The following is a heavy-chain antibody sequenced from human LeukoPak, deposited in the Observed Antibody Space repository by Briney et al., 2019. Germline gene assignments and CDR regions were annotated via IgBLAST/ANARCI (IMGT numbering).Heavy chain of an antibody. D-gene: IGHD2-8*01. J-gene: IGHJ4*02. Sequence: GESLKISCKDSGNXFTTYWISWVRQMPGKGLEWMGIINPGDSDVRYSPSFQGQVTISADKSITTAFLQWSSLKASDTAMYYCARLNGGFDYWGQGTLVTVSS. CDR3: ARLNGGFDY. V-gene: IGHV5-51*01. CDR1: GNXFTTYW. CDR2: INPGDSDV.